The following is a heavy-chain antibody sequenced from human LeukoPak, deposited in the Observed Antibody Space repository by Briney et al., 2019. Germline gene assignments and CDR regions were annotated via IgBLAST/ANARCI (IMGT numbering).Heavy chain of an antibody. D-gene: IGHD3-10*01. CDR3: AGSGWEVRGVMAFDY. Sequence: SVKVSCKASGGTFSSYAISWVRQAPGQGLEWMGGIIPIFGTANYAQKFQGRVTITADESTSTAYMELSSLRSEDTAVYYCAGSGWEVRGVMAFDYWGQGTLVTVSS. V-gene: IGHV1-69*13. CDR2: IIPIFGTA. CDR1: GGTFSSYA. J-gene: IGHJ4*02.